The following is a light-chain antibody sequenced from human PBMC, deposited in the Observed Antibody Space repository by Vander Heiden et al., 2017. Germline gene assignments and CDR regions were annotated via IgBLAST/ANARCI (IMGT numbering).Light chain of an antibody. Sequence: EIVMTQSPATLSVSPGERATLSCRASQSVSSNLAWYQQKPGQAPRLLIYGASTRATGIPARFSGSGSGTEFTLTISSLQSEDFAVYYCQQENNWRYTFGQGTKLEIK. J-gene: IGKJ2*01. V-gene: IGKV3-15*01. CDR3: QQENNWRYT. CDR2: GAS. CDR1: QSVSSN.